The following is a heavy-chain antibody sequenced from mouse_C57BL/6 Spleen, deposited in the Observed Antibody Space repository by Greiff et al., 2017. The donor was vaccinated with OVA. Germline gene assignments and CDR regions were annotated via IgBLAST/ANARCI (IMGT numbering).Heavy chain of an antibody. CDR3: ARQELGRVDY. V-gene: IGHV5-6*01. CDR1: GFTFSSYG. Sequence: EVQGVESGGDLVKPGGSLKLSCAASGFTFSSYGMSWVRQTPDKRLEWVATISSGGSYTYYPDSVKGRFTISRDNAKNTLYLQMSSLKSEDTAMYYCARQELGRVDYWGQGTTLTVSS. J-gene: IGHJ2*01. D-gene: IGHD4-1*01. CDR2: ISSGGSYT.